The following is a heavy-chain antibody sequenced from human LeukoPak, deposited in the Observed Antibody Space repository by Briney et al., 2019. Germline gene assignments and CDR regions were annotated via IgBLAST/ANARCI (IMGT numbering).Heavy chain of an antibody. V-gene: IGHV1-18*01. Sequence: ASVKVSCKASGYTFTSYGISWVRQARGQGLEWMGWISAYNGNTNYAQKLQGRVTMTTDTSTSTAYMELRSLRSDDTAVYYCARGPKAEWLGDYYYYYMDVWGKGTTVTVSS. CDR1: GYTFTSYG. CDR3: ARGPKAEWLGDYYYYYMDV. D-gene: IGHD6-19*01. CDR2: ISAYNGNT. J-gene: IGHJ6*03.